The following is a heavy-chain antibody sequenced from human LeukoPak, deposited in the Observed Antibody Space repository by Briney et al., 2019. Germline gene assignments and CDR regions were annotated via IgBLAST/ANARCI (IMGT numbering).Heavy chain of an antibody. CDR2: IYPGDSDT. V-gene: IGHV5-51*01. D-gene: IGHD6-13*01. CDR1: GFSSRISW. Sequence: GESLKISCKGSGFSSRISWIGWVRQTPGKGLEWMGIIYPGDSDTRYSPSFHGQVTISADKSTNTAYLQWDSLKASDTGMYFCARGEYSSTWPDTWGQGTLVSVSS. J-gene: IGHJ5*02. CDR3: ARGEYSSTWPDT.